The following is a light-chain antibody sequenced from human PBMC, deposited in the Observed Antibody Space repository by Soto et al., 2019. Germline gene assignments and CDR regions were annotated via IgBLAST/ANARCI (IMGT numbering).Light chain of an antibody. CDR3: SSYTSSRSYV. V-gene: IGLV2-14*01. CDR2: DVS. CDR1: SSDVGGYNY. Sequence: QSVLTQPASVSGSPGQSITISCTGTSSDVGGYNYVSWYQQHPGKAPKPMIYDVSNRPSGVSNRFSGSKSGNTASLTISGLQVEDEADYYCSSYTSSRSYVFGIGTKVTAL. J-gene: IGLJ1*01.